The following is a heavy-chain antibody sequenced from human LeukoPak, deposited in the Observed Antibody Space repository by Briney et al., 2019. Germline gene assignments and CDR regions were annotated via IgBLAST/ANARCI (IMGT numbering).Heavy chain of an antibody. CDR3: ARNSSLTTIKGGWFDP. D-gene: IGHD4-11*01. Sequence: PSETLSLTCAVYGESFDGFYWNWIRQPPGKGLEWIGEINYSGVSDYNPALKSRVAISADSSKRQFSLDLTSVTAADTAVYYCARNSSLTTIKGGWFDPWGQGTLVTVSS. CDR2: INYSGVS. J-gene: IGHJ5*02. CDR1: GESFDGFY. V-gene: IGHV4-34*01.